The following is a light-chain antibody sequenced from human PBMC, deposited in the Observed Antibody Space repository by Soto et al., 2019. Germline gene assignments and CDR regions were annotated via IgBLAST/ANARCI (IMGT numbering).Light chain of an antibody. CDR3: QQLNGSPWT. CDR2: GAS. Sequence: IQCPESPSSLSASVGDRVTITCRASPAIASFLAWYQQKPGTAPKLLIYGASTLQSGVPSRFSGSRSGTDYTLTIASLQPEDFATYYCQQLNGSPWTFGQGTKVDIK. CDR1: PAIASF. J-gene: IGKJ1*01. V-gene: IGKV1-9*01.